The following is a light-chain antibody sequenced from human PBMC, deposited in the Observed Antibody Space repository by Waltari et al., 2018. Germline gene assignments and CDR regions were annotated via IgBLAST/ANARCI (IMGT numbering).Light chain of an antibody. Sequence: DIQMTQSPASLSAAAGDRVTITCQASQGIFKSVAWYQQKPGKVPKLLISEAVTLEDGVPSRFSGSGSGADFTLTINSIQPEDIGIYYCQHGYGSPYSFGQGTKLEIK. CDR1: QGIFKS. CDR2: EAV. J-gene: IGKJ2*03. V-gene: IGKV1-NL1*01. CDR3: QHGYGSPYS.